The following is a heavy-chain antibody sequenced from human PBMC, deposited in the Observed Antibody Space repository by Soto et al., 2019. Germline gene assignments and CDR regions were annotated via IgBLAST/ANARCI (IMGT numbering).Heavy chain of an antibody. D-gene: IGHD6-13*01. CDR3: ARGYRWRQQLENY. J-gene: IGHJ4*02. CDR2: MNPNSGNT. CDR1: GYTFTSYD. V-gene: IGHV1-8*01. Sequence: ASVKVSCKASGYTFTSYDINWVRQATGQGLEWMGWMNPNSGNTGYAQKFQGRVTMTRNTSISTAYMELSSLRSEETAVYYCARGYRWRQQLENYWGQGTLVTVSS.